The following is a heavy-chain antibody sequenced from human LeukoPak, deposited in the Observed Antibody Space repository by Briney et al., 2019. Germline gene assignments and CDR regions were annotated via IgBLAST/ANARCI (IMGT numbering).Heavy chain of an antibody. CDR2: IYPGDSDS. CDR3: ARQARDYVWGSYRYTPYFDY. Sequence: GESLKISCKGSGYSFTNYWSGWVRQMRGERLEWMGIIYPGDSDSRYSPSFQGQVTISADKSISTAYLQWSSLKASDTAMYYCARQARDYVWGSYRYTPYFDYWGQGTLVTVSS. CDR1: GYSFTNYW. V-gene: IGHV5-51*01. J-gene: IGHJ4*02. D-gene: IGHD3-16*02.